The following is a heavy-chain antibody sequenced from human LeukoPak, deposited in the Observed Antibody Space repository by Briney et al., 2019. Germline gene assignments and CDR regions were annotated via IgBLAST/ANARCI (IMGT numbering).Heavy chain of an antibody. V-gene: IGHV3-7*05. D-gene: IGHD3-22*01. Sequence: GGSLRLSCAASGFILGSYWMTWVRQAPGKGLEWVANINQDGSKENYVDSVKGRFTISRDNAKNSLYLQMNSLRAEDTAVYYCANTMTGAVDIWGQGTLVTVSS. CDR3: ANTMTGAVDI. J-gene: IGHJ3*02. CDR1: GFILGSYW. CDR2: INQDGSKE.